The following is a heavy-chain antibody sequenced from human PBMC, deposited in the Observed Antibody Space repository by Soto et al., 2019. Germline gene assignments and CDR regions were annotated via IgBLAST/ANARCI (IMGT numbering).Heavy chain of an antibody. CDR3: ATVFDA. V-gene: IGHV3-74*01. CDR2: IDTDGGGT. J-gene: IGHJ5*02. Sequence: EVQLVESGGGLVQPGGSLRVSCAASGFTFRSHRIHWVRQAPGKGLEWVSRIDTDGGGTSYADSVKGRFTISTDNAEYTVYLQMNGLRVEDTAVYYCATVFDAWGQGTLVTVSS. CDR1: GFTFRSHR.